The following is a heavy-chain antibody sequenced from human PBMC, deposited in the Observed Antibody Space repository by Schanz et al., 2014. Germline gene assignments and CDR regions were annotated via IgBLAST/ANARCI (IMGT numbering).Heavy chain of an antibody. Sequence: QVQLVQSGGEVKTPGASVKVSCKASGYTFTRSGISWVRQAPGQGLEWMGWIGGSDGNTNVAQKFQGRVTMTTDTSTSTVYMELGSLTSDDSAVYYCARDRDQWDGNYLDYWGQGTLVTVSS. D-gene: IGHD1-26*01. CDR3: ARDRDQWDGNYLDY. V-gene: IGHV1-18*01. CDR2: IGGSDGNT. J-gene: IGHJ4*02. CDR1: GYTFTRSG.